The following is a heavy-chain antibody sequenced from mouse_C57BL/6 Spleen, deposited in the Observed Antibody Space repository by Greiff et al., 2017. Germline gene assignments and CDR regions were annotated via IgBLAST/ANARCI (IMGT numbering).Heavy chain of an antibody. CDR1: GYTFTSYW. CDR3: ARSTVVAPGAMDY. D-gene: IGHD1-1*01. CDR2: IDPSDSYT. V-gene: IGHV1-69*01. Sequence: QVQLQQPGAELVMPGASVKLSCKASGYTFTSYWMHWVKQRPGQGLEWIGEIDPSDSYTNYNQKFKGKSTLTVDKSSSTAYMQLSSLTSADSAVCYCARSTVVAPGAMDYWGQGTSVTVSS. J-gene: IGHJ4*01.